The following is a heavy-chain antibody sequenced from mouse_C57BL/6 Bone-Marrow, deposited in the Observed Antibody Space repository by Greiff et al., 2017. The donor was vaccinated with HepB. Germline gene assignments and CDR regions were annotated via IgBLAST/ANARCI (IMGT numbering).Heavy chain of an antibody. J-gene: IGHJ1*03. V-gene: IGHV1-55*01. Sequence: QVQLQQPGAELVKPGASVKMSCKASGYTFTSYWITWVKQRPGQGLEWIGDIYPGSGSTNYNEKFKSKATLTVDTSSSTAYMQLSSLTSEDSAVYDCARGEGLITTVVATGYFDVWGTGTTVTVSS. CDR3: ARGEGLITTVVATGYFDV. D-gene: IGHD1-1*01. CDR2: IYPGSGST. CDR1: GYTFTSYW.